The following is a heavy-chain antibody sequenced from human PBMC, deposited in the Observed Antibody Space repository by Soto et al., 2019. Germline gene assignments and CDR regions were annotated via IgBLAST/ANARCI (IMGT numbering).Heavy chain of an antibody. CDR2: FDPEDGET. V-gene: IGHV1-24*01. CDR1: GYTLTELS. Sequence: ASVKVSCKVSGYTLTELSMHWVRQAPGKGLEWMGGFDPEDGETIYAQKFQGRVTMTEDTSTDTAYMELSSLRSEDTAVYYCARVNNDFWSGSKTYYFDYWGQGTLVTVSS. CDR3: ARVNNDFWSGSKTYYFDY. D-gene: IGHD3-3*01. J-gene: IGHJ4*02.